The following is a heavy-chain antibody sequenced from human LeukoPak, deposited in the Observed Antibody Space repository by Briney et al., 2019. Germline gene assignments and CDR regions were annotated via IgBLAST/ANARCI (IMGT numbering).Heavy chain of an antibody. CDR3: ARRKGPYGSGTYYDS. CDR1: GFPFDDYG. CDR2: VSWNGAYT. Sequence: PEGSLRLFCAASGFPFDDYGMSWVRLAPGKGLEWVSGVSWNGAYTEYAASVRGRFTISRDNAKKSLYLQMNSLRVDDTALYYCARRKGPYGSGTYYDSWGQGTLVGVSS. V-gene: IGHV3-20*04. J-gene: IGHJ4*02. D-gene: IGHD3-10*01.